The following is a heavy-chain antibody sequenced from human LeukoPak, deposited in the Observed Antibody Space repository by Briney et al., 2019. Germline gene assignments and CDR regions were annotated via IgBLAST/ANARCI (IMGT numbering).Heavy chain of an antibody. CDR3: ATGAMVYEY. Sequence: GASVKVSCKVSRSSLTKISIDWVQQAPGKGLECMGTFGPQVGETIHAQKLQGRLKMTADTSTDTAHMEINSLQSEDTAVYYCATGAMVYEYWGQGTLVTVSS. CDR2: FGPQVGET. CDR1: RSSLTKIS. J-gene: IGHJ4*02. V-gene: IGHV1-24*01. D-gene: IGHD3-10*01.